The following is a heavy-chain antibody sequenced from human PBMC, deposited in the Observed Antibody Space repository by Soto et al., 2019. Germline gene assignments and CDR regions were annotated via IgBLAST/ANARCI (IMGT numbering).Heavy chain of an antibody. Sequence: GASVKVSCKASGYTFTGYYMHWVRQAPGQGLEWMGWINPNSGGTNYAQKFQGWVTMTRDTSISTAYMELSRLRSDDTAVYYCARDTGIVVVPAINYGMDVWGEGTTVTVYS. J-gene: IGHJ6*04. CDR1: GYTFTGYY. D-gene: IGHD2-2*01. CDR3: ARDTGIVVVPAINYGMDV. V-gene: IGHV1-2*04. CDR2: INPNSGGT.